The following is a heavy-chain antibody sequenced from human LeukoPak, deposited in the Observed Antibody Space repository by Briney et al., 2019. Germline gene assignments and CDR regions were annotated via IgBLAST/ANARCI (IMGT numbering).Heavy chain of an antibody. CDR2: IRHDGSIK. Sequence: GGSLRPSCAASGFIFSTYGMYWVRQAPGKGLEWVAFIRHDGSIKNYADSVKGRSTISRDNSKNTLYLQMDSLRAEDTAVYYCAKDSLADIDYWGQGTLVTVSS. CDR3: AKDSLADIDY. CDR1: GFIFSTYG. J-gene: IGHJ4*02. V-gene: IGHV3-30*02. D-gene: IGHD3-16*01.